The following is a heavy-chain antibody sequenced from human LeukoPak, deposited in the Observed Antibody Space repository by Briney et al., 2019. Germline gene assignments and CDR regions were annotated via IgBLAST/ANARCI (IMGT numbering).Heavy chain of an antibody. V-gene: IGHV5-51*01. CDR2: IFPGDSDT. Sequence: GESLKISCKASGNSITTYWIGWVRQKPGKGLEWMGLIFPGDSDTKYSPSFQGHVTISADKSISTAYLQWSSLKASDTGIYYCARRAYCGGDCYSHYYYYMDVWGKGTTVTVSS. CDR1: GNSITTYW. D-gene: IGHD2-21*02. CDR3: ARRAYCGGDCYSHYYYYMDV. J-gene: IGHJ6*03.